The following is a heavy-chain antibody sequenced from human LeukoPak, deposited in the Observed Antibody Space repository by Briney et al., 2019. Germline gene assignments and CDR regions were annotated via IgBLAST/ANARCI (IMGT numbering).Heavy chain of an antibody. Sequence: GGSLRLSCAAPGITFSNYNMNWVRQAPGKGLEWISSITSSSSYTFYADSVKGRFTISRDNAKNSLYLQMNSLRVEDTAVYYCAGSDTIGYTPREWDYWYFDLWGRGTLVTVSS. CDR2: ITSSSSYT. D-gene: IGHD3-16*02. J-gene: IGHJ2*01. CDR1: GITFSNYN. CDR3: AGSDTIGYTPREWDYWYFDL. V-gene: IGHV3-21*01.